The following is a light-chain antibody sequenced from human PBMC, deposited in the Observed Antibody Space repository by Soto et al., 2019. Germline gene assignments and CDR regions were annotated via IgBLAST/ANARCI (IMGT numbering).Light chain of an antibody. CDR2: DDS. Sequence: SYELTQPPSVSVAPGQTARITCGGNNIGRKSVHWYQQMPGQAPLLVVYDDSDRPSGIPERFSGSNSANTATLTISRVEAGDEADYYCQVWDSSSEHVVFGGGTKLTVL. J-gene: IGLJ2*01. CDR3: QVWDSSSEHVV. V-gene: IGLV3-21*02. CDR1: NIGRKS.